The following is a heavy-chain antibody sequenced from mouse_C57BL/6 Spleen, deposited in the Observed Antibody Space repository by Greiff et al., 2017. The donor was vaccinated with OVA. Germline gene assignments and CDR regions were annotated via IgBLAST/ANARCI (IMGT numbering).Heavy chain of an antibody. V-gene: IGHV1-69*01. D-gene: IGHD1-1*01. CDR1: GYTFTSYW. CDR3: ARGTTVVATRYAMDY. CDR2: IDPSDSYT. J-gene: IGHJ4*01. Sequence: QVQLQQPGAELVMPGASVKLSCKASGYTFTSYWMHWVKQRPGQGLEWIGEIDPSDSYTNYNQKFKGKSTLTVDKSSSPAYMQLSSLTSEDSAVYYCARGTTVVATRYAMDYWGQGTSVTVSS.